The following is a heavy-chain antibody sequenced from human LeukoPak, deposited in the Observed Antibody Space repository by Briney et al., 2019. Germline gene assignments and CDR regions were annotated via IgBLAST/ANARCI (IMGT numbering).Heavy chain of an antibody. CDR3: AREDTGGSIATPPGY. CDR1: GGTFSSYA. CDR2: IIPIFGTA. D-gene: IGHD6-6*01. J-gene: IGHJ4*02. Sequence: SVKVSCKASGGTFSSYAISWVRQAPGQGLEWMGGIIPIFGTANYAQKFQGRVTITRDTSTSTVYMELSSLKSEDTAIYYCAREDTGGSIATPPGYWGQGTLVTVSS. V-gene: IGHV1-69*05.